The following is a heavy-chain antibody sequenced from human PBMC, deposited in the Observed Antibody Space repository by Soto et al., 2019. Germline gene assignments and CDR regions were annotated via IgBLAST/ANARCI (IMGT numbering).Heavy chain of an antibody. CDR1: GGTFSSYA. Sequence: QVQLVQSGAEVKKPGSSVKVSCKASGGTFSSYAISWVRQAPGQGLEWMGGIIPIFGTANYAQKFQGRVTITADEATSTAYMELSSLRSEATAVYYCARGQCSTSGFYYGMDVWGQGTTVTVSS. D-gene: IGHD2-2*01. CDR2: IIPIFGTA. V-gene: IGHV1-69*01. CDR3: ARGQCSTSGFYYGMDV. J-gene: IGHJ6*02.